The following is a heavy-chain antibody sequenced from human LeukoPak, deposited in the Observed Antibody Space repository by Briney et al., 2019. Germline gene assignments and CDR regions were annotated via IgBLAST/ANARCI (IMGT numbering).Heavy chain of an antibody. J-gene: IGHJ4*02. D-gene: IGHD2-15*01. CDR2: IFYSGNT. V-gene: IGHV4-61*01. CDR3: ARDPAGGGPTRFDY. Sequence: SETLSLTCTVSGGSVSSGSYYWNWIRQPPGKGLEWIGYIFYSGNTYYNPSLKSRVSISVDTSKNQFSLKLSSVTAADTAVYYCARDPAGGGPTRFDYWGQGTLVTVSS. CDR1: GGSVSSGSYY.